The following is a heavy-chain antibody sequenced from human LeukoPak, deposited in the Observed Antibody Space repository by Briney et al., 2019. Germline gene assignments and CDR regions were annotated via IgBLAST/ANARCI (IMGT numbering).Heavy chain of an antibody. CDR3: AKERTLRYCSGGSCYLRVRAYYMDV. V-gene: IGHV3-43*02. J-gene: IGHJ6*03. CDR1: GFTFDDYA. Sequence: PGGSLRLSCAASGFTFDDYAMHWVRQAPGKGLEWVSLISGDGGSTYYADSVKGRFTISRDNSKNSLYLQMNSLRTEDTALYYCAKERTLRYCSGGSCYLRVRAYYMDVWRKGTTVTVSS. CDR2: ISGDGGST. D-gene: IGHD2-15*01.